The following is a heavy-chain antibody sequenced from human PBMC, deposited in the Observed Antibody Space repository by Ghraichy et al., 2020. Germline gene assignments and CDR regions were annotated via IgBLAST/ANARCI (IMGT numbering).Heavy chain of an antibody. CDR1: GFTFSDYY. CDR3: ASTVTGYYYYYMDV. Sequence: GSLRLSCAASGFTFSDYYMSWIRQAPGKGLEWVSYISSSGSTIYYADSVKGRFTISRDNAKNSLYLQMNSLRAEDTAVYYCASTVTGYYYYYMDVWGKGTTVTVSS. V-gene: IGHV3-11*04. CDR2: ISSSGSTI. D-gene: IGHD4-11*01. J-gene: IGHJ6*03.